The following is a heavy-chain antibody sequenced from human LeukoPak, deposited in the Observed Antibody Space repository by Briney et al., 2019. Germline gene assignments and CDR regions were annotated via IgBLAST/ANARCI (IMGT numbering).Heavy chain of an antibody. V-gene: IGHV3-66*01. D-gene: IGHD6-6*01. CDR3: ARDYSSSSYYYGMDV. CDR2: IYSGGST. CDR1: GFTVSSNF. J-gene: IGHJ6*02. Sequence: PGGSLRLSCAAAGFTVSSNFRSWVRQAPGKGLEWVSVIYSGGSTYYADSVKGRFTISRDNSKNTLYLQMNSLRAEDTAVYYCARDYSSSSYYYGMDVWGQGTTVTVSS.